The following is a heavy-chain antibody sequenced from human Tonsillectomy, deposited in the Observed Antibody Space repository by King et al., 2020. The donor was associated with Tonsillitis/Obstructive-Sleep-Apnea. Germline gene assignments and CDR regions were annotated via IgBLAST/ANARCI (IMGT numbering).Heavy chain of an antibody. D-gene: IGHD3-9*01. CDR1: GYTFTNYW. Sequence: VQLVQSGAEVKKPGASLRISCKASGYTFTNYWIDWVRQMPGKGLEWMGTIDPSDSYTNYSPSFQGHVTISPDKSISTAYLQWSSLKASDTAIYYCARRYFDGHYYYYMDVWGKGTTVTVSS. V-gene: IGHV5-10-1*01. CDR3: ARRYFDGHYYYYMDV. CDR2: IDPSDSYT. J-gene: IGHJ6*03.